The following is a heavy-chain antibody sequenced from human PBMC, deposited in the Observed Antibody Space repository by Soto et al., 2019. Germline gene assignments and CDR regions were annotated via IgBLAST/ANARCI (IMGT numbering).Heavy chain of an antibody. D-gene: IGHD3-9*01. J-gene: IGHJ4*02. Sequence: QVPLVQSGAEVKKPGASVKVSCKGSGYTFTIYGISWVRQAPGQGLEWMGWISAYNGNTNYAQKFQDRVTLTTETSTSTAYMELRSLRSDDTAVYYCARDSLMGTGFNGYWGQGTLVTVSS. CDR3: ARDSLMGTGFNGY. CDR2: ISAYNGNT. CDR1: GYTFTIYG. V-gene: IGHV1-18*01.